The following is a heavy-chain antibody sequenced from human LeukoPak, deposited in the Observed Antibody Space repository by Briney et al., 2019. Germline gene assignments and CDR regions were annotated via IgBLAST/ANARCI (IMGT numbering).Heavy chain of an antibody. Sequence: PGGSLRLSCAASGFTFSSYSMDWVRQAPGKGLEWVSYVSSSASTIYYADSVKGRFTISRDNAKNSLYLQMNSLRAEDTAVYYCARDFLYRYYYYYMDVWGKGTTVTVSS. CDR1: GFTFSSYS. CDR3: ARDFLYRYYYYYMDV. J-gene: IGHJ6*03. V-gene: IGHV3-48*01. D-gene: IGHD2-8*01. CDR2: VSSSASTI.